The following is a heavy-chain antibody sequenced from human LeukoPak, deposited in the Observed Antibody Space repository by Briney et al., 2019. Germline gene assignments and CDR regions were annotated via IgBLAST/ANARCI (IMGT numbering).Heavy chain of an antibody. CDR2: ISSGSSHI. CDR1: GFSFSDYN. V-gene: IGHV3-21*06. Sequence: PGGSLRLSCAASGFSFSDYNMNWVRQAPGEGLEWVSSISSGSSHIYYADSVEGRFTISRDNAKNSLYLQMNSLRAEDTAVYYCARDREQWLVRRFDYWGQGTLVTVSS. CDR3: ARDREQWLVRRFDY. J-gene: IGHJ4*02. D-gene: IGHD6-19*01.